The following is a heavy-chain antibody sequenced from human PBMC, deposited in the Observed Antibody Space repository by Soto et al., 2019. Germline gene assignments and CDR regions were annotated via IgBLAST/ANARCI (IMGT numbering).Heavy chain of an antibody. J-gene: IGHJ6*02. Sequence: SVKGSCKAPGATFYSCANSWVQQAPGQGLEWMAGTTPIFGTANYAQKFQGRVTITADESTSTAYMELSSLRSGDTAVYYCAXAAYSSSSYYYYYGMDVWVQGTTVTVSS. CDR1: GATFYSCA. CDR3: AXAAYSSSSYYYYYGMDV. V-gene: IGHV1-69*13. CDR2: TTPIFGTA. D-gene: IGHD6-6*01.